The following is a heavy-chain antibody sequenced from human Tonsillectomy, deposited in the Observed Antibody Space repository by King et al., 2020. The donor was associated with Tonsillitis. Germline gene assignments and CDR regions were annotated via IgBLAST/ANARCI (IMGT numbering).Heavy chain of an antibody. Sequence: VQLVESGGGVVQPGRSLRLSCAASGFTFSSYGMHWVRQAPGKGLEWVAVISYDGSNTYYADSVKGRFTISRDNSKNTLYLQMNSLRAEDTAVYYCARGCGGDCYYAFDIWGQGTMVTVSS. V-gene: IGHV3-33*05. CDR2: ISYDGSNT. CDR1: GFTFSSYG. CDR3: ARGCGGDCYYAFDI. D-gene: IGHD2-21*02. J-gene: IGHJ3*02.